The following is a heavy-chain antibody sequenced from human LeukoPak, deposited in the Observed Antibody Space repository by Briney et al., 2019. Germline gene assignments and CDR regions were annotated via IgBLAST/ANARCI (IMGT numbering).Heavy chain of an antibody. CDR2: ISGSGGST. D-gene: IGHD5-12*01. CDR1: GFTFSSYA. CDR3: AKDLVRGYSGYGPYFDY. Sequence: PGGSLRLSCAASGFTFSSYAMSWVRQAPGTGLEWVSAISGSGGSTYYADSVKGRFTISRDNSKNTLYLQMNSLRAEDTAVYYCAKDLVRGYSGYGPYFDYWGQGTLVTVSS. J-gene: IGHJ4*02. V-gene: IGHV3-23*01.